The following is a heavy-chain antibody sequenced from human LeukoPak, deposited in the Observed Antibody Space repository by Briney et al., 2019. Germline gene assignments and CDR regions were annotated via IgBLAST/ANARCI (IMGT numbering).Heavy chain of an antibody. J-gene: IGHJ2*01. CDR3: AKGLRSAKVPAAINWYFDL. CDR1: GFTFSSYA. CDR2: ISSSGGST. Sequence: GGSLRLSCAASGFTFSSYAMSWVRQAPGKGLEWVSAISSSGGSTYYADSVKGRFTISRDNSKNTLYLQMNSLRAEDTAVYYCAKGLRSAKVPAAINWYFDLWGRGTLVTVSS. V-gene: IGHV3-23*01. D-gene: IGHD2-2*01.